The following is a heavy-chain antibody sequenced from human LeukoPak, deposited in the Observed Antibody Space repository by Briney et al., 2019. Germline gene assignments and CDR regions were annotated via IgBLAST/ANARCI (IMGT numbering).Heavy chain of an antibody. Sequence: GGSLRLSCAASGFTFSSYGMHWVRQAPGKGLEWVAFIRYDGSNKYYADSVKGRFTISRDNSKNTLYLQMNSLRGEDTAVYYCARDRGGYNYGYNDCWGQGTLVTVSS. D-gene: IGHD5-18*01. CDR3: ARDRGGYNYGYNDC. CDR1: GFTFSSYG. J-gene: IGHJ4*02. V-gene: IGHV3-30*02. CDR2: IRYDGSNK.